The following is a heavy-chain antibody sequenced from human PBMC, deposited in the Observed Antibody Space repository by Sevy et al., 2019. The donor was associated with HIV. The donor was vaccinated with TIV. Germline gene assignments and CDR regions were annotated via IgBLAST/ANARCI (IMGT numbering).Heavy chain of an antibody. D-gene: IGHD3-22*01. CDR1: GFTFSSYE. CDR2: ISGSGGST. V-gene: IGHV3-23*01. J-gene: IGHJ4*02. Sequence: GGSLRLSCAASGFTFSSYEMSWVRQAPGKGLEWVSAISGSGGSTYYADSVKGQFTISRDNSKNTVYLQMNSLRAEDTAVYYCAKEGPGYNYDSCGYYPSWGQGTLVTVSS. CDR3: AKEGPGYNYDSCGYYPS.